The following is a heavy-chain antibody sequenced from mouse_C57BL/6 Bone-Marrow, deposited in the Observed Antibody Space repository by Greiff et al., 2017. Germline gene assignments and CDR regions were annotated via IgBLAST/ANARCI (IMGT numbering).Heavy chain of an antibody. V-gene: IGHV7-1*01. CDR3: ARDDDASWFAY. Sequence: EVKLVESGGGLVQSGRSLRLSCATSGFTFSAFYMEWVRQAPGKGLEWIAASRNKANDYTTEYSASVKGRFIVSRDTSQSILYHQMNALRAEDTAIYYCARDDDASWFAYWGQGTLVTVSA. D-gene: IGHD2-12*01. CDR1: GFTFSAFY. CDR2: SRNKANDYTT. J-gene: IGHJ3*01.